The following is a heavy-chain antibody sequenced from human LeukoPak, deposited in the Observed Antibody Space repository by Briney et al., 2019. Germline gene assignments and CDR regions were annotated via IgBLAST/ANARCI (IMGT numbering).Heavy chain of an antibody. CDR2: IRYDGSNK. V-gene: IGHV3-30*02. J-gene: IGHJ4*02. CDR1: GFTFSSYG. D-gene: IGHD2-15*01. CDR3: AKGGEVVAATAEFDY. Sequence: PGGSLRLSCAASGFTFSSYGMHWVRQAPGKGLEWVAFIRYDGSNKYYADSVKGRFTISRDNSKNTLYLQMNSLRAEDTAVYYCAKGGEVVAATAEFDYWGQGTLVTVSS.